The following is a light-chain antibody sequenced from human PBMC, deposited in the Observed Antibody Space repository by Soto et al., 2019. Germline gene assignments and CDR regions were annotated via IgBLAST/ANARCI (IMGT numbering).Light chain of an antibody. V-gene: IGLV1-40*01. J-gene: IGLJ2*01. Sequence: QSVLTQPPSVSGAPGQRVTISCTGSSSNIRAYYVVHWYQQLPGAAPKLLIYGSTNRPSGVPGRFSGSKSGTSASLAITGLQAEDEDDYYCQSYDNSLSAFVFGGGTKLTVL. CDR3: QSYDNSLSAFV. CDR2: GST. CDR1: SSNIRAYYV.